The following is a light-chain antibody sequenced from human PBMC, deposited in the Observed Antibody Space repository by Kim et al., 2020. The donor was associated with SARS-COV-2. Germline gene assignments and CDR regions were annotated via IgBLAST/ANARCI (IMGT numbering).Light chain of an antibody. Sequence: ASVKLTCTLSSGHSSYAIAWHQQQPEKGPRYLMKINSDGSHSKGDGIPDRFSGSSSGAERYLTISSLQSEDEADYYCQTWGTGIPVFGGGTQLTV. V-gene: IGLV4-69*01. CDR1: SGHSSYA. CDR3: QTWGTGIPV. J-gene: IGLJ3*02. CDR2: INSDGSH.